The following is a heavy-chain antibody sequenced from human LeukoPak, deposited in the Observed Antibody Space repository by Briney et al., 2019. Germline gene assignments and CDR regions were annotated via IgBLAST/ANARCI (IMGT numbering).Heavy chain of an antibody. Sequence: WEPLSLTCAVYGGSFSGYYWSWIRQPPGKGLEWIGEINHSGSTNYNPSLKSRVTISVDTSKNQFSLKLSSVTAADTAVYYCARVRTGRRFDYWGQGTLVTVSS. CDR3: ARVRTGRRFDY. D-gene: IGHD1-14*01. CDR1: GGSFSGYY. CDR2: INHSGST. J-gene: IGHJ4*02. V-gene: IGHV4-34*01.